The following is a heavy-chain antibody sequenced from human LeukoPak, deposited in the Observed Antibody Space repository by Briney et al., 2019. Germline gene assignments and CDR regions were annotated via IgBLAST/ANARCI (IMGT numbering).Heavy chain of an antibody. CDR1: GFTVSSNY. D-gene: IGHD2-2*02. CDR3: ARDLGSLPAAIGYAYYGLDV. Sequence: GSLRLSCAASGFTVSSNYMSWVRQAPGKGLEWVSVIYSGGSTYYADSVKGRFTISRDNAKNSLYLEMKSLRPEDTALYYCARDLGSLPAAIGYAYYGLDVWGQGTTVTVSS. CDR2: IYSGGST. J-gene: IGHJ6*02. V-gene: IGHV3-53*05.